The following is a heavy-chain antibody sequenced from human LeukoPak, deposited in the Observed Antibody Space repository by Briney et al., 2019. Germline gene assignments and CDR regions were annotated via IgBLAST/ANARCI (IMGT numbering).Heavy chain of an antibody. CDR2: SYHSVST. Sequence: TSQTLSLTCAVSVGSISSGGYAWSWIRQPRGKGREWIGYSYHSVSTYYHGCLKSRVNISVGRSKNKFSMKMSSVTAADTAVYYCARDEGEEVAGTAWFDTWGQGTMVTVSS. J-gene: IGHJ5*02. CDR3: ARDEGEEVAGTAWFDT. CDR1: VGSISSGGYA. D-gene: IGHD6-19*01. V-gene: IGHV4-30-2*01.